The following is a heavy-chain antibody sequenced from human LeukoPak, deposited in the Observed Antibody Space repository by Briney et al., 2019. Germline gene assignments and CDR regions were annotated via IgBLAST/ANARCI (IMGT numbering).Heavy chain of an antibody. CDR2: IRHDGSNK. CDR3: AKDFVRITFEGADY. D-gene: IGHD3-16*01. J-gene: IGHJ4*02. CDR1: GFIFSDYG. Sequence: GGSLRLSCAATGFIFSDYGMHWIRQAPGKGLEWLTFIRHDGSNKYYADSVKGRFTISRDNSENTLYLQVDSLKTEDTAVYYCAKDFVRITFEGADYWGQGALVTVSS. V-gene: IGHV3-30*02.